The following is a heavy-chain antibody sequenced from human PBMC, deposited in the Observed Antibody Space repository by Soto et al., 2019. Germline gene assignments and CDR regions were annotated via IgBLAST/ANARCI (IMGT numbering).Heavy chain of an antibody. Sequence: GGSLRLSCVASAFTFSYYSMHWVRQAPGKGLEWVAAISGDGIKKSYADSVKGRATLSRDNAKNTLYLQMDNLRAEDTAVYFCGRDLGGSGTPLEYYGMDVWGRGTTVTVS. CDR1: AFTFSYYS. CDR2: ISGDGIKK. V-gene: IGHV3-30*04. J-gene: IGHJ6*02. CDR3: GRDLGGSGTPLEYYGMDV. D-gene: IGHD3-10*01.